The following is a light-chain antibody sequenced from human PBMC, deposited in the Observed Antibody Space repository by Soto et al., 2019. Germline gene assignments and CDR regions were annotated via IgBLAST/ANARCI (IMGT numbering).Light chain of an antibody. V-gene: IGKV3-20*01. CDR3: QQYGSSPQLT. Sequence: EVVLTQSPGTVSLSPGERATLSCRASQSVSSSYLAWYQQKPGQAPRLLIYGTSSRATGIPDRFSGSGSGTDFTLTISRLEPEDFAVYYCQQYGSSPQLTFGQGTKVDI. J-gene: IGKJ4*01. CDR1: QSVSSSY. CDR2: GTS.